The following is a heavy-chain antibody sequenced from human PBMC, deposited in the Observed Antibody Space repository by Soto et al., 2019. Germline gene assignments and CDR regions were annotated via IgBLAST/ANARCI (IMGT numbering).Heavy chain of an antibody. V-gene: IGHV3-23*01. Sequence: GSLRLSCAASGFAFSSYAMNWVRQAPGKGLEWVSAVSSDGAATYYGDSVKGRFTISRDNSKNTLFLQMHSLRAEDTAVYYCAKLYESSSTDWGQGTLVTSPQ. CDR2: VSSDGAAT. D-gene: IGHD6-6*01. CDR3: AKLYESSSTD. CDR1: GFAFSSYA. J-gene: IGHJ4*02.